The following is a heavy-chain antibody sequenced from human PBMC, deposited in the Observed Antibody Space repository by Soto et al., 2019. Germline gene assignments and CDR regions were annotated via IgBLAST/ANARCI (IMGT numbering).Heavy chain of an antibody. CDR2: IHYSVPT. CDR1: NGSISGFY. CDR3: VRVGVGIGNHFDS. Sequence: SETLSLTCSVSNGSISGFYWTWIRQPPGKILEWIGYIHYSVPTDYNPSLTSGATRSGDTPKTQFTLNLQSITAADTAVYYCVRVGVGIGNHFDSWGRGTLVTVSS. D-gene: IGHD1-26*01. J-gene: IGHJ4*02. V-gene: IGHV4-59*12.